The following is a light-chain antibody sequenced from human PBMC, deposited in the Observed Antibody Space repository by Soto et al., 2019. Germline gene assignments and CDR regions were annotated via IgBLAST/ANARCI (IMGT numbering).Light chain of an antibody. Sequence: DIQMTQSPSSLSASVGDRVTITCRASQSISNYLNWYQEKPGKAPKNLIYTASSLQSGVPSRFSGSGSGTDFTLTISSLQPEDFANYYCQQSYSTPYTFGQGTKLEIK. CDR3: QQSYSTPYT. V-gene: IGKV1-39*01. CDR2: TAS. CDR1: QSISNY. J-gene: IGKJ2*01.